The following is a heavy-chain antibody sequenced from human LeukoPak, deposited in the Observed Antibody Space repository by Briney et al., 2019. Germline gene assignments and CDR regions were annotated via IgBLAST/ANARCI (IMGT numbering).Heavy chain of an antibody. CDR2: ISAYNGNT. D-gene: IGHD4-11*01. CDR1: GYTFTSYG. J-gene: IGHJ4*02. CDR3: ARVHYSNYFDY. V-gene: IGHV1-18*01. Sequence: HVASVKVSCKASGYTFTSYGISWVRQAPGQGREWMGWISAYNGNTNYAQKLQGRVTMTTDTSTSTAYMELRSLRSDDTAVYHCARVHYSNYFDYWGQGTLITVSS.